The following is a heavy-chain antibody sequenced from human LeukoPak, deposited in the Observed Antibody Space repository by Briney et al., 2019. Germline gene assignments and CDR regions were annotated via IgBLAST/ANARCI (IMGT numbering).Heavy chain of an antibody. CDR3: ARDFDYGDGFDY. CDR1: GFTLSDRY. CDR2: TRNKADSYIT. V-gene: IGHV3-72*01. D-gene: IGHD4-17*01. J-gene: IGHJ4*02. Sequence: GESLRLSCAASGFTLSDRYMDWFRQAPGKGLEWVGRTRNKADSYITEYAASVKGRLTISRDNSKNSLYLQMNSLKTEDTAVYYCARDFDYGDGFDYWGQGTLVTVSS.